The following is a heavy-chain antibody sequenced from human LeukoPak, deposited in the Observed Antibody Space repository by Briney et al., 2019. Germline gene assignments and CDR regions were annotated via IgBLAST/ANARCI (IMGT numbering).Heavy chain of an antibody. CDR1: GGSISNYY. J-gene: IGHJ6*03. V-gene: IGHV4-4*07. CDR3: ARGGGIPDPDYYYYYYMDV. Sequence: SETLSLTCIVSGGSISNYYWSWIRQPAGKGLEWIGRILTSGRTNYSPSLKTRVTMSVDTSKNQFSLKLSSVTAADTAVYYCARGGGIPDPDYYYYYYMDVWGKGTTVTVSS. CDR2: ILTSGRT. D-gene: IGHD2-2*02.